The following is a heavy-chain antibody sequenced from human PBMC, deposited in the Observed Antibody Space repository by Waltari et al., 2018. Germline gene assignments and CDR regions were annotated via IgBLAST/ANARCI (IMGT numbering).Heavy chain of an antibody. V-gene: IGHV1-69*02. Sequence: QVQLVQSGAEVKKPGSSVKVSCKASGGTFSSYTISWVRQAPGQGREWMGRIIPILGIANYAQKCQGRVTMTADKATSTAYMELSSLRSEDTAVYYCASLPYSSGWHIGAFDIWGQGTMVTVSS. J-gene: IGHJ3*02. CDR2: IIPILGIA. D-gene: IGHD6-19*01. CDR1: GGTFSSYT. CDR3: ASLPYSSGWHIGAFDI.